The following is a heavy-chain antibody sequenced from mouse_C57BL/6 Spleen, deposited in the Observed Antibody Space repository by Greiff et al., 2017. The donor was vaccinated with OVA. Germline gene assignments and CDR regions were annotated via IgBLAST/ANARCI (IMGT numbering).Heavy chain of an antibody. Sequence: VKLMESGPGLVQPSQSLSITCTVSGFSLTSYGVHWVRQSPGKGLEWLGVIWRGGSTDYNAAFMSRLSITKDNSKSQVFFKMNSLQADDTAIYYCAKTSSPGTYFDYWGQGTTLTVSS. J-gene: IGHJ2*01. CDR2: IWRGGST. CDR1: GFSLTSYG. D-gene: IGHD4-1*01. V-gene: IGHV2-5*01. CDR3: AKTSSPGTYFDY.